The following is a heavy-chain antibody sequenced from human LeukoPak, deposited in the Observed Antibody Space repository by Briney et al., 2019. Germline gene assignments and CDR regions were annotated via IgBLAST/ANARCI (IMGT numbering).Heavy chain of an antibody. J-gene: IGHJ6*03. Sequence: SVKVSCKASGGTFSSYAISWVRQAPGQGLEWMGGIIPIFGTANYAQKFQGRVTITTDESTSTAYMELSSLRSEDTAVYYCARTECCSSPYYYYYYMDVWGKGTTVTVSS. V-gene: IGHV1-69*05. CDR2: IIPIFGTA. CDR3: ARTECCSSPYYYYYYMDV. D-gene: IGHD2-2*01. CDR1: GGTFSSYA.